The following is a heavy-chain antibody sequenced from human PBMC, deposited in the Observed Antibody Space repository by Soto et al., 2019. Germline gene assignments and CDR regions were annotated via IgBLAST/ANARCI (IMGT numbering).Heavy chain of an antibody. D-gene: IGHD5-18*01. Sequence: ASVKVSCKASGYTFTSYAMHWVRQAPGKGLEWMGGFDPEDGETIYAQKFQGRVTMTEDTSTDTAYMELSSLRSEDTAVYYCATVSRGYSYGLTDPWGQGTLVTV. CDR3: ATVSRGYSYGLTDP. V-gene: IGHV1-24*01. J-gene: IGHJ5*02. CDR2: FDPEDGET. CDR1: GYTFTSYA.